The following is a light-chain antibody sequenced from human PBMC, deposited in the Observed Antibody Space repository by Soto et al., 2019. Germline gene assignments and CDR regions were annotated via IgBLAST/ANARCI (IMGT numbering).Light chain of an antibody. V-gene: IGLV1-36*01. J-gene: IGLJ2*01. CDR2: YDD. CDR1: SSNIRNNP. CDR3: ATWDDSLSCQV. Sequence: QSVLTQPPSVSGAPRQSVTISCSGSSSNIRNNPVNWYQQYPGKAPKLLIYYDDLLPSWVSGRFSGSKSGTSASLAISGLQDEDEADYYGATWDDSLSCQVFGGGTKLTVL.